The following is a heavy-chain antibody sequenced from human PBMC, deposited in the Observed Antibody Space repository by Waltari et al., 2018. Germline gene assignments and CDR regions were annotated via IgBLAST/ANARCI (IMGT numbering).Heavy chain of an antibody. CDR3: STDPWMYQWYNSDY. D-gene: IGHD2-8*01. V-gene: IGHV3-15*01. J-gene: IGHJ4*02. CDR1: GFTFRNPG. Sequence: HLVESGGGLVKPGGSLRLPRVASGFTFRNPGRPWVRQAPGKGVEWVGRIKAKSEGGTTDYAALVKGRFTISRDDSKNTLYLEMNSLKTDDTAVYYCSTDPWMYQWYNSDYWGQGTLVTVSS. CDR2: IKAKSEGGTT.